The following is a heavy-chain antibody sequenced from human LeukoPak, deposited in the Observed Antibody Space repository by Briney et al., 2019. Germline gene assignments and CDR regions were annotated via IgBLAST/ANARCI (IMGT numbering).Heavy chain of an antibody. V-gene: IGHV3-48*03. D-gene: IGHD6-13*01. CDR1: GFTFSSYE. J-gene: IGHJ4*02. CDR2: ISSSGSTI. Sequence: GGSLRLSCAASGFTFSSYEMNWVRQAPGKGLEWVSYISSSGSTIYYADSVKGRFTISRDNAKNSLYLQMNSLRAEDTAVYYCARACSSSWFYSDYWGQGTLVTV. CDR3: ARACSSSWFYSDY.